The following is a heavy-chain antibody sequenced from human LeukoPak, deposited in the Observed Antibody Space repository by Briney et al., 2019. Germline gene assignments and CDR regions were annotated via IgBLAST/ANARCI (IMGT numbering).Heavy chain of an antibody. CDR2: IIPIFGTA. D-gene: IGHD6-6*01. Sequence: SVKVSCKASGYTFTSYDINWVRQAPGQGLEWMGGIIPIFGTANYAQKFQGRVTITAGESTSTAYMELSSLRSEDTAVYYCARRSPSIAATEMDYWGQGTLVTVSS. V-gene: IGHV1-69*13. CDR1: GYTFTSYD. CDR3: ARRSPSIAATEMDY. J-gene: IGHJ4*02.